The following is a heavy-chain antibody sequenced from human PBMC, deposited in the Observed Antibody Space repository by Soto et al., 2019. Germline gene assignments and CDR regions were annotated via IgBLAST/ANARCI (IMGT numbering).Heavy chain of an antibody. J-gene: IGHJ5*02. CDR2: IYYSGST. CDR3: ARKMTTRRDWFDP. V-gene: IGHV4-39*01. D-gene: IGHD4-4*01. Sequence: SETLSLTCTVSGDSISSSGYYWGWIRQPPGKGLEWIGSIYYSGSTYYNPSLKSRVTIAVDTSKNQFSLKLSIVTAADSAVYYCARKMTTRRDWFDPWGQGTLVSVAS. CDR1: GDSISSSGYY.